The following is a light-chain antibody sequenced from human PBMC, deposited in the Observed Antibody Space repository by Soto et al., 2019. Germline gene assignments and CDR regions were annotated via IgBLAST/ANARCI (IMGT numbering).Light chain of an antibody. CDR2: AAS. Sequence: IVLTQSPDTLSLSPGGRAILSCRASQSISINLAWYQQKPGQTPRLLIYAASNRATGVPARFSGSWSGTEFTLTISSLQSEDFAVYYCQQYSNWITFGKGTRLEIK. J-gene: IGKJ5*01. CDR1: QSISIN. V-gene: IGKV3-15*01. CDR3: QQYSNWIT.